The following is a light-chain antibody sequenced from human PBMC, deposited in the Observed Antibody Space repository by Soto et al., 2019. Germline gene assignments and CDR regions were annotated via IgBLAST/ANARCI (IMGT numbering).Light chain of an antibody. Sequence: QAVLTQSPSASASLGASVKLTCTLSSGHSSYAIAWHQQQPEKGPRYLMKLNSDGSHSKGDGIPDGFSGSSSGAERCLTISSLQSEDEADYYCQTWVSGIEVFGGGTKLTVL. CDR3: QTWVSGIEV. V-gene: IGLV4-69*01. CDR1: SGHSSYA. CDR2: LNSDGSH. J-gene: IGLJ2*01.